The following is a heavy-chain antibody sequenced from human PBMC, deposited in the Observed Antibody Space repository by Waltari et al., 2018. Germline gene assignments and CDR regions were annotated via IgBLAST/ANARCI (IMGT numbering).Heavy chain of an antibody. Sequence: GGGLVQPGGSLRLSCAASGFTFSSYEMNWVRQAPGKGLEWVSYISSSGSTIYYADSVKGRLTISRDNAKNSLYLQMNSLRAEDTAVYYCARETKTGAFRGRDAFDIWGQGTMVTVSS. V-gene: IGHV3-48*03. CDR3: ARETKTGAFRGRDAFDI. CDR2: ISSSGSTI. D-gene: IGHD2-8*02. J-gene: IGHJ3*02. CDR1: GFTFSSYE.